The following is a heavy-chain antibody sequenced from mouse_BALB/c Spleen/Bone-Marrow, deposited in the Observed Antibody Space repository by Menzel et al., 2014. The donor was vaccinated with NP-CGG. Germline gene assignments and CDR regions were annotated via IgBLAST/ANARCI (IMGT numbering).Heavy chain of an antibody. CDR2: INPTNGGT. Sequence: VKLVESGAELVKPGASVKLSCKASGYTFTRYYMYWVKQRPGQGLEWIGEINPTNGGTNFNEEFKSKATLTVGKSSSTAYMQLSSLTSEDSAVYYCTRRNYGYWYFDVWGAGTTVTVSS. CDR1: GYTFTRYY. CDR3: TRRNYGYWYFDV. V-gene: IGHV1S81*02. J-gene: IGHJ1*01. D-gene: IGHD1-1*01.